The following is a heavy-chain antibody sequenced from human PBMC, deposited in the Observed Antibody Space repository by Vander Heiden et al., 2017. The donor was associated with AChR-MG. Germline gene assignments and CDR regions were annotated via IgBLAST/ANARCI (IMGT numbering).Heavy chain of an antibody. CDR2: IKSKTDGGTT. CDR1: GFIFSNAW. Sequence: EVQLVESGGGLVKPGGSLRLSCVPSGFIFSNAWMSWVRQAPGKGLEWVGRIKSKTDGGTTDYAAPVKGRFTISRDDSKNTLYLQMNSLNTEDTAVYYCTTASATYLIYWSHGTLVTLSS. D-gene: IGHD3-10*01. J-gene: IGHJ4*01. V-gene: IGHV3-15*01. CDR3: TTASATYLIY.